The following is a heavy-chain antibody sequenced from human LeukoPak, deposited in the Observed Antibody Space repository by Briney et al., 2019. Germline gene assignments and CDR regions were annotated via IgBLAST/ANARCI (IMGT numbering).Heavy chain of an antibody. Sequence: ASVKVSCKASGYTFTSYYMHWVRQAPGQGLEWMGIINPSGGSTSYAQKFQGRVTMTRDTSTSTVYMELSSLRSEDTAVYYCARAPTVTTWRAGWFDPWGQGTLVTVSS. CDR3: ARAPTVTTWRAGWFDP. V-gene: IGHV1-46*01. D-gene: IGHD4-17*01. CDR1: GYTFTSYY. CDR2: INPSGGST. J-gene: IGHJ5*02.